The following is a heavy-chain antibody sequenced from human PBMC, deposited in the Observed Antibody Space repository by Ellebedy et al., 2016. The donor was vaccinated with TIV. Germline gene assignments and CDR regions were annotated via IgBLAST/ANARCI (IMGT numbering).Heavy chain of an antibody. CDR3: AKGSGLGGVDI. CDR2: IRYDEFNK. Sequence: PGGSLRLSCAASGFTFSSFGMYWVRQAPGKGLEWVAFIRYDEFNKYYADSVKGRFTISRDNSKNTLYLQMNSLRAEDTAVYYCAKGSGLGGVDIWGQGTMVTVSS. J-gene: IGHJ3*02. D-gene: IGHD3/OR15-3a*01. V-gene: IGHV3-30*02. CDR1: GFTFSSFG.